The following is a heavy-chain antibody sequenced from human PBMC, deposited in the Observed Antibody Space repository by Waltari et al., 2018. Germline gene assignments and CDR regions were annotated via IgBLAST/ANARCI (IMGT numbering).Heavy chain of an antibody. CDR3: ARIPSYSSGWYSSSTYYYFDY. J-gene: IGHJ4*02. Sequence: QVQLVQSGAEVKKPGASVKVSCKASGYTFTGYYMHWLRQAPGQGLEWMGWINPNSGGTNYAQKFQGRVTMTRDTSISTAYMELSRLRSDDTAVYYCARIPSYSSGWYSSSTYYYFDYWGQGTLVTVSS. CDR1: GYTFTGYY. D-gene: IGHD6-19*01. V-gene: IGHV1-2*02. CDR2: INPNSGGT.